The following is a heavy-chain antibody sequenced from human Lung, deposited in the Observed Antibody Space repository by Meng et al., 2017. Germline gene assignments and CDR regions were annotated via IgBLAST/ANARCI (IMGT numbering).Heavy chain of an antibody. Sequence: EVQLVESGGGLVPPGGSLRLSCAASGFTFTDHWMHWVRKGPGKGLVWVSRINRDGTKPTYADSVKGRFTISRDNAKNTLYLQMNNLRAEDTAFYYCTNDRLNHWGQGALVTVSS. V-gene: IGHV3-74*01. CDR3: TNDRLNH. CDR2: INRDGTKP. D-gene: IGHD1-1*01. J-gene: IGHJ1*01. CDR1: GFTFTDHW.